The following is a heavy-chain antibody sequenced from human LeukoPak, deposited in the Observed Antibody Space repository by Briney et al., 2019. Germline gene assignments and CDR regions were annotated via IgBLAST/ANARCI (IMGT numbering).Heavy chain of an antibody. V-gene: IGHV3-30*02. CDR1: GFTFRSYG. CDR2: IRNDGSDK. J-gene: IGHJ4*02. D-gene: IGHD6-19*01. CDR3: ARDSTGWYYQY. Sequence: GGSLRLSCSVSGFTFRSYGMYWVRQGPDKGLEWVAFIRNDGSDKYHADSVKGRFTVSRDNSKSTLYLQMNSLRADDTAVYYCARDSTGWYYQYWGQGTLVTVSS.